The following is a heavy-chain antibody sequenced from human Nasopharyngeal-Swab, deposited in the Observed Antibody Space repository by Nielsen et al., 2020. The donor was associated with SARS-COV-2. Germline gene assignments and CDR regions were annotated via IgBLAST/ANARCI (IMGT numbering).Heavy chain of an antibody. V-gene: IGHV3-15*01. Sequence: WIRQPPGKGLEWVGRIKSKTDGGTTDYAAPVKGRFTISRDDSKNTLYLQMNSLKTEDTAVYYCTTDPTHDGSTLARPPPRPSGDWFDPWGQGTLVTVSS. CDR2: IKSKTDGGTT. D-gene: IGHD5-24*01. J-gene: IGHJ5*02. CDR3: TTDPTHDGSTLARPPPRPSGDWFDP.